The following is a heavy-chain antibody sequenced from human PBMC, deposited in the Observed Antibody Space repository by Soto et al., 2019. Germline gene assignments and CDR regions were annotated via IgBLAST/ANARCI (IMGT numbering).Heavy chain of an antibody. D-gene: IGHD1-1*01. Sequence: QVQLVESGGGVVQPGRSLRLSCAASGFTFSSYGMHWVRQAPGKGLEWVAVIWYDGSNKYYADSVKGRFTISRDNSKNTLYLQMNSLRAEDTAVYYRARDEIGTGTTGHDAFDIWGQGTMVTVSS. V-gene: IGHV3-33*01. CDR1: GFTFSSYG. CDR2: IWYDGSNK. CDR3: ARDEIGTGTTGHDAFDI. J-gene: IGHJ3*02.